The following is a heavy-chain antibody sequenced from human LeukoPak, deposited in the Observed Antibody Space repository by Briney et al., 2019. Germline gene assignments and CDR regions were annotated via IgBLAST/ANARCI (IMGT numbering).Heavy chain of an antibody. CDR3: AKDRWGSSGYCDY. J-gene: IGHJ4*02. CDR1: GFTFSSYG. V-gene: IGHV3-30*18. Sequence: PGRSLRLSCAASGFTFSSYGMPWVRQAPGKGLEWVAVISYDGSNKYYADSVKGRFTISKDNSKNTLYLQMNSLRAEDTAVYYCAKDRWGSSGYCDYWGQGTLVTVSS. D-gene: IGHD3-22*01. CDR2: ISYDGSNK.